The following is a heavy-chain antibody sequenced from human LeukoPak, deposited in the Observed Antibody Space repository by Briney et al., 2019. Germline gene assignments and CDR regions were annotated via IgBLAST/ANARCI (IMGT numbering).Heavy chain of an antibody. Sequence: SETLSLTCAVYGGSFSGYYWSWIRQPPGKGLEWIGEINHSGSTNYNPSLKSRVTISVDTSKNQFSLKLSSVTAADTAVYYCAREGGRPSGSYLTPQRRFDYWGQGTLVTVSS. V-gene: IGHV4-34*01. D-gene: IGHD1-26*01. CDR3: AREGGRPSGSYLTPQRRFDY. CDR2: INHSGST. CDR1: GGSFSGYY. J-gene: IGHJ4*02.